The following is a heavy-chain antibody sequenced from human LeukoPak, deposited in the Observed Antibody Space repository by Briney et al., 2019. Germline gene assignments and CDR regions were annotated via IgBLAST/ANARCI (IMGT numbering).Heavy chain of an antibody. D-gene: IGHD6-13*01. CDR3: ARDVEISSSWGGRWFNP. V-gene: IGHV4-61*08. J-gene: IGHJ5*02. CDR2: IYYSGST. CDR1: GGSISSGGYY. Sequence: SETLSLTCTVSGGSISSGGYYWSWIRQPPGKGLEWIGYIYYSGSTNYNPSLKSRVTISVDTSKNQFSLKLSSVTAADTAVYYCARDVEISSSWGGRWFNPWGQGTLVTVSS.